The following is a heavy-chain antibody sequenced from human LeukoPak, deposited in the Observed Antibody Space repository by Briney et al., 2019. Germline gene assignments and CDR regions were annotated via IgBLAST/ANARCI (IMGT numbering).Heavy chain of an antibody. J-gene: IGHJ4*02. CDR1: EFTLRSYS. CDR2: ISSGSGHI. CDR3: ARVFSGSDY. Sequence: GGSLRLSCAASEFTLRSYSVNWVRQAPGKGLEWVSFISSGSGHIYYADSLQGRFTISRDNAKNSLYLQMNSLRAEDTAIYYCARVFSGSDYWGQGTPVTVSS. V-gene: IGHV3-21*01. D-gene: IGHD2-15*01.